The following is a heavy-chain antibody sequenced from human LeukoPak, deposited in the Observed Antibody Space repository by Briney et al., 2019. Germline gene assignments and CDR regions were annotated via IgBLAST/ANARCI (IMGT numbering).Heavy chain of an antibody. CDR2: IWYDGNNK. CDR3: AKDGRQQLVRSYYYYGMDV. Sequence: PGGSLRLSCAASGFTFSGYGMHWVRQAPGKGLEWVAIIWYDGNNKYYADSVKGRFTISRDNSKNTLYLQMNSLRAEDTAVYYCAKDGRQQLVRSYYYYGMDVWGQGTTVTVSS. J-gene: IGHJ6*02. CDR1: GFTFSGYG. D-gene: IGHD6-13*01. V-gene: IGHV3-30*02.